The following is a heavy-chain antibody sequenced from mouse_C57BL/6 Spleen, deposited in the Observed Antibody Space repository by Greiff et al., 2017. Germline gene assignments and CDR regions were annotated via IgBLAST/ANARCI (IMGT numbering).Heavy chain of an antibody. J-gene: IGHJ2*01. CDR2: IYPGDGDT. V-gene: IGHV1-80*01. Sequence: LQESGAELVKPGASVKISCKASGYAFSSYWMNWVKQRPGKGLEWIGQIYPGDGDTNYNGKFKGKATLTADKSSSTAYMQHSSLTSEDSAVYFCARKGIYYGNFDYWGQGTTLTVAS. CDR1: GYAFSSYW. D-gene: IGHD2-1*01. CDR3: ARKGIYYGNFDY.